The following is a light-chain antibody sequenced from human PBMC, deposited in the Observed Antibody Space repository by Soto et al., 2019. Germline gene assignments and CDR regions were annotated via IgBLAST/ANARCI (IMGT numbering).Light chain of an antibody. CDR2: DAS. Sequence: EIVLTQSPATLSLSPGERATLSCRASQSVSNFLAWYQQKPGQAPRLLISDASNRATGIPGRFSGSVPGTDLSLTMSSLEPEDFAVYHCQQHSNWPWTFGKGTKVELK. CDR3: QQHSNWPWT. CDR1: QSVSNF. V-gene: IGKV3-11*01. J-gene: IGKJ1*01.